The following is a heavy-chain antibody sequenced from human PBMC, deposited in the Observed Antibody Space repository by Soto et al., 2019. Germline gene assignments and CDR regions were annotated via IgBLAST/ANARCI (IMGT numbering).Heavy chain of an antibody. J-gene: IGHJ4*02. CDR1: GFTFSSYG. Sequence: PGWSLRLSCAASGFTFSSYGMHWVRQAPGKGLEWVAVISYDGSNKYYADSVKGRFTISRDNSKNTLYLQMNSLRAEDTAVYYCAKERFSYSSSSAVENDYWGQGTLVTVSP. D-gene: IGHD6-6*01. CDR2: ISYDGSNK. V-gene: IGHV3-30*18. CDR3: AKERFSYSSSSAVENDY.